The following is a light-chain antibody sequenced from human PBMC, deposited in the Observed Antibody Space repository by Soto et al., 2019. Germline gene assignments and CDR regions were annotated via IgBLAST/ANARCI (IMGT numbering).Light chain of an antibody. J-gene: IGKJ1*01. V-gene: IGKV3-15*01. Sequence: EIVMTQSPATLSVSPGERATLSCRASQSVSNNLAWYQQKPGQAPRLLIYGASTRATGVPARFSGNGSGREVIITISSLQSADFAVYFCLQYDNWPPWTFGQRTKVEIK. CDR1: QSVSNN. CDR3: LQYDNWPPWT. CDR2: GAS.